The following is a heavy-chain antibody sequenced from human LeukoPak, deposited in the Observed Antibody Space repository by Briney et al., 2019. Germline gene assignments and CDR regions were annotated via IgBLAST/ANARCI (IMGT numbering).Heavy chain of an antibody. Sequence: SETLSLICTVSGGSVSSGSYYWSWIRQPPGKGLEWIGYIYYSGSTNYNPSLKSRVTISVDTSKNQFSLKLSSVTAADTAVYYCARFQQRGYSGYVLDYWGQGTLVTVSS. CDR3: ARFQQRGYSGYVLDY. D-gene: IGHD5-12*01. CDR2: IYYSGST. CDR1: GGSVSSGSYY. V-gene: IGHV4-61*01. J-gene: IGHJ4*02.